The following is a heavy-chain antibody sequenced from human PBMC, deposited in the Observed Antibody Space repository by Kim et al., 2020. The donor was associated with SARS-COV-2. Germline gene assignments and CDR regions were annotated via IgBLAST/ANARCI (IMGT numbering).Heavy chain of an antibody. D-gene: IGHD4-17*01. V-gene: IGHV1-8*01. J-gene: IGHJ4*02. CDR3: AIPRWTTGPWFDY. CDR2: MNPNSGNT. CDR1: GYTFTSYD. Sequence: ASVKVSCKASGYTFTSYDINWVRQATGQGLEWMGWMNPNSGNTGYAQKFQGRVTMTRNTSISTAYMELSSLRSEDTAVYYCAIPRWTTGPWFDYWGQGTLVTVSS.